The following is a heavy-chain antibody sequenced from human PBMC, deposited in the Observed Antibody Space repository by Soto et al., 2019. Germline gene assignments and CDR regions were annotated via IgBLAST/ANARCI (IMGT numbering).Heavy chain of an antibody. J-gene: IGHJ4*02. Sequence: HPGGSLRLSCAASEFTFSSYGMHWVRQAPGKGLEWVAVISYDGSNKYYADSVKGRFTISRDNSKNTLYLQMNSLRAEDTAVYSCAKARYSGYDDYWGQGTLVTVSS. V-gene: IGHV3-30*18. CDR3: AKARYSGYDDY. CDR2: ISYDGSNK. CDR1: EFTFSSYG. D-gene: IGHD5-12*01.